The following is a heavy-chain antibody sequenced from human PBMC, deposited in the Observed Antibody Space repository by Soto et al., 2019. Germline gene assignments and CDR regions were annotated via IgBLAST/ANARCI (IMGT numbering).Heavy chain of an antibody. CDR1: GYTFTSYG. CDR2: ISTFHGNT. CDR3: ARDTYDTTCYSLDY. V-gene: IGHV1-18*04. D-gene: IGHD3-22*01. J-gene: IGHJ4*02. Sequence: ASVKVSCKASGYTFTSYGISWVRQAPGQGLEWMGWISTFHGNTNYAQKFQGSVTMTTDTSTSTAYMELRSLTSDDTAIYYCARDTYDTTCYSLDYWGQGTLVTVSS.